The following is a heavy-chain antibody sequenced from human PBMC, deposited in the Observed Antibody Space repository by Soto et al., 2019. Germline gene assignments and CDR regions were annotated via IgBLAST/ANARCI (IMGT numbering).Heavy chain of an antibody. CDR2: ISSTTSTI. J-gene: IGHJ4*02. D-gene: IGHD3-10*01. V-gene: IGHV3-48*01. Sequence: GGSLRLSCEASGFTFSSYSMNWVRQAPGKGLDWVAYISSTTSTIYYADSVKGRFTISRDNAKDSLYLQMNSLRAEDTAVYYCARKAYGSGMSYFDYWGQGTLVTVSS. CDR1: GFTFSSYS. CDR3: ARKAYGSGMSYFDY.